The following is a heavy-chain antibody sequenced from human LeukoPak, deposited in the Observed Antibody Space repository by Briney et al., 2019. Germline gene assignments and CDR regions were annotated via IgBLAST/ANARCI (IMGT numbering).Heavy chain of an antibody. D-gene: IGHD1-26*01. J-gene: IGHJ5*02. V-gene: IGHV4-39*07. CDR2: IYYSGST. CDR1: GGSISSSSYY. CDR3: ARSRGVYSGSYSGFDWFDP. Sequence: SETLSLTCTVSGGSISSSSYYWGWIRQPPGKGLEWIGNIYYSGSTYYNPSLDSRVTMSLDTSKNQFSLKLSSVTAADTAVYYCARSRGVYSGSYSGFDWFDPWGQGTLVTVSS.